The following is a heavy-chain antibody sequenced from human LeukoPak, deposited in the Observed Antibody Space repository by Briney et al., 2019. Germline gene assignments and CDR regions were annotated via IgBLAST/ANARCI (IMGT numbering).Heavy chain of an antibody. CDR3: ARERGSASELPRDFDY. CDR1: GGSISSSSYY. D-gene: IGHD3-16*01. Sequence: TSSETLSLTCTVSGGSISSSSYYWGGIRQPPGKGLEGIGSIYYSGSTYYNPSLKSRVTISVYTSKNQFSLQLSSVTAADKAVYYCARERGSASELPRDFDYWGQGTLVTVSS. CDR2: IYYSGST. J-gene: IGHJ4*02. V-gene: IGHV4-39*07.